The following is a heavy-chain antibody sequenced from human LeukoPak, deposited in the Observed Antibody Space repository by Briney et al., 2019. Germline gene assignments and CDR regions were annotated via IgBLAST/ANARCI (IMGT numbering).Heavy chain of an antibody. CDR1: GGTFSSYA. V-gene: IGHV1-69*04. Sequence: GASVKVSCKASGGTFSSYAIGWVRQAPGQGLEWMGRIIPILGIANYAQRFQGRVTITADKSTSTAYMELSSLRSEDTAVYYCARDSPWLTTLLNWGQGTLVTVSS. D-gene: IGHD4-17*01. J-gene: IGHJ4*02. CDR3: ARDSPWLTTLLN. CDR2: IIPILGIA.